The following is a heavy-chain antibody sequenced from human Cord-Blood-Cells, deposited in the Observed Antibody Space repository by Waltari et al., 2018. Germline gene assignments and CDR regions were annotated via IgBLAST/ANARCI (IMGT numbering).Heavy chain of an antibody. CDR2: IYTSGST. CDR1: GGSISRSY. J-gene: IGHJ5*02. Sequence: QVQLQESGPGLVKPSETLSLTCTVSGGSISRSYWSWIRQPAGKGLEWIGRIYTSGSTNYNPSLKSRVTMSVDTSKNQFSLKLSSVTAADTAVYYCARVPSNYCSSTNCHNWFDPWGQGTLVTVSS. V-gene: IGHV4-4*07. CDR3: ARVPSNYCSSTNCHNWFDP. D-gene: IGHD2-2*01.